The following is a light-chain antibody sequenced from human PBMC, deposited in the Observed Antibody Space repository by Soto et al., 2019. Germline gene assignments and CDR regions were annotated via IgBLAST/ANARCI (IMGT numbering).Light chain of an antibody. CDR1: QSLNSNY. J-gene: IGKJ1*01. CDR2: GAS. CDR3: QQYASYSPT. Sequence: EIVLTQSPGVLSLSPGERATLSCRASQSLNSNYLAWFQQKPGQAPRLLIYGASNRATGIPDRFSGSGSGTDFTLTISRLEPDDFATYYCQQYASYSPTFGQGTKVDIK. V-gene: IGKV3-20*01.